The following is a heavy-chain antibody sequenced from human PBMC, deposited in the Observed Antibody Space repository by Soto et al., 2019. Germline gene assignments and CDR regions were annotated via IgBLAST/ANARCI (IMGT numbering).Heavy chain of an antibody. CDR2: XXXXGRPI. D-gene: IGHD6-19*01. V-gene: IGHV3-48*01. CDR1: GFTFSTFS. Sequence: EVQLVESGGGSVQPGGSLRLSCAASGFTFSTFSMNWVRQAPGRGLEWISYXXXXGRPISYADSVKGRFTISRDNAKXXXXXXXXXXXXXXXXXXXXXRDLGWAFDSWGQGTLVTVSS. CDR3: XRDLGWAFDS. J-gene: IGHJ4*02.